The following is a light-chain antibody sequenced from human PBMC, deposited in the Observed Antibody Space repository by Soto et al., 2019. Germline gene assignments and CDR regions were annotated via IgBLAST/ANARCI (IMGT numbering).Light chain of an antibody. V-gene: IGLV1-47*01. CDR3: AKWDDRLRVYV. J-gene: IGLJ1*01. CDR2: RND. CDR1: NSRSGSNY. Sequence: QSALPQPPSASGTPGQRVTISCSTTNSRSGSNYVYWYQQLPGAAPKLLIYRNDQRPSGVPDRFSASKSGTSASLAISGLRSEGEADYFCAKWDDRLRVYVFGSGTKVTVL.